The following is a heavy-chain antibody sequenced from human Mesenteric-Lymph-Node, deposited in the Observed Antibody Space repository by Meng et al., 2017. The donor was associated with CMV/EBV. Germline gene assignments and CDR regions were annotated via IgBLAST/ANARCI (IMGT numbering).Heavy chain of an antibody. CDR3: ARDPLYSNYFVGDY. J-gene: IGHJ4*02. CDR1: GFNFRGYT. D-gene: IGHD4-11*01. V-gene: IGHV3-21*01. Sequence: GGSLRLSCAVSGFNFRGYTMNWVRQSPEKGLEWVSSIGPTSDFKYYADSLQGRFTISRDNAKDSLFLQMNNLRGDDTAVYYCARDPLYSNYFVGDYWGQGTLVTVSS. CDR2: IGPTSDFK.